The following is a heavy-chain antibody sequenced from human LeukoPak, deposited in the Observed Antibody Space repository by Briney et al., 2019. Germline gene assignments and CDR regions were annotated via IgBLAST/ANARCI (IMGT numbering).Heavy chain of an antibody. V-gene: IGHV3-23*01. J-gene: IGHJ4*02. CDR1: GFTFRSYA. D-gene: IGHD3-3*01. CDR3: ATDFEQDSWSGHSD. CDR2: IYASGAST. Sequence: GGSLRLSCAASGFTFRSYAMSWVRQAPGQGLEWVSIIYASGASTNYADSVRGRFTTFRDNSNNMVYLQMNSLRAEDTAVYYCATDFEQDSWSGHSDWGQGTLVTVSS.